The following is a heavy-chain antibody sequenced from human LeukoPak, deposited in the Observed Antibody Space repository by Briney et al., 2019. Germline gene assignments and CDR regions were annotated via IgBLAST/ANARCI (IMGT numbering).Heavy chain of an antibody. V-gene: IGHV3-30*18. CDR2: LSADGSHK. CDR1: GFNFSGYG. J-gene: IGHJ4*02. CDR3: AKGGVSDRGSWYGDYFDY. Sequence: GRSLRLSCEASGFNFSGYGMHWVRQAPGKGLEWVAVLSADGSHKQFADSVKDRFAISRDNSKKTLYLQMNGLRAEDTAVYYCAKGGVSDRGSWYGDYFDYWGQGTLVTVSS. D-gene: IGHD6-13*01.